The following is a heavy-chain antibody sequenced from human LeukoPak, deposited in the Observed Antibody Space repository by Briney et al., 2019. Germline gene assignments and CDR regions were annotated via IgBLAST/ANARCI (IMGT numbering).Heavy chain of an antibody. CDR1: GFTFSRHP. D-gene: IGHD6-19*01. CDR2: IKSKTDGGTT. Sequence: GGSLRLSCAASGFTFSRHPMNWVRQAPGKGLEWVGRIKSKTDGGTTDYAAPVKGRFTISRDDSKNTLYLQMNSLKTEDTAVYYCTTRIAVARDDYWGQGALVTVSS. J-gene: IGHJ4*02. V-gene: IGHV3-15*07. CDR3: TTRIAVARDDY.